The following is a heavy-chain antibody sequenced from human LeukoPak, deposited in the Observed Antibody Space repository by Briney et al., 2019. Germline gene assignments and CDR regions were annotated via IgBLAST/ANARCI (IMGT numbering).Heavy chain of an antibody. CDR2: VTNSGSDI. D-gene: IGHD6-13*01. Sequence: KPGGSLRLSCAASGFTFSDYYMSWIRQAPGKGLEWISYVTNSGSDIEYADSVKGRFTISWDNAKKSLYLEMNTLRAEDTAIYYCACPYRSRFDYWGQGTLVTVSS. J-gene: IGHJ4*02. V-gene: IGHV3-11*01. CDR1: GFTFSDYY. CDR3: ACPYRSRFDY.